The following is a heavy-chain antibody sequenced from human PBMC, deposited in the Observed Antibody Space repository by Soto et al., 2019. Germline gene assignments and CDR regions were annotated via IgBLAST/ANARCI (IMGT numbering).Heavy chain of an antibody. CDR1: GFTFSSYA. CDR3: VKYTVTEDLGES. D-gene: IGHD3-16*01. V-gene: IGHV3-23*01. J-gene: IGHJ5*02. CDR2: VSRAGTYT. Sequence: EVQLLESGGDVVRPGGSLRLSCAASGFTFSSYAMGWVRQAPGKGLEWVAGVSRAGTYTFYADSVRGRFSISRDNSRDTVDLYMNALRGDYPAVYFCVKYTVTEDLGESWGQGTLVSVSS.